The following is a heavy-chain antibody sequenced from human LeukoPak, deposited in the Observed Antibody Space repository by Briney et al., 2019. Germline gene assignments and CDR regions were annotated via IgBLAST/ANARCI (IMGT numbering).Heavy chain of an antibody. J-gene: IGHJ6*03. V-gene: IGHV4-61*02. CDR2: IYTSGNT. Sequence: PSQTLSLTCTVSGVSISSDTYYWSWIRRPAGKRLEWIGRIYTSGNTNYTPSLKSRVTISVDTSKNQFSLKLSSVTAADTAVYYCAREWLTNYYYMDVWGKGTTVTVSS. D-gene: IGHD3-22*01. CDR1: GVSISSDTYY. CDR3: AREWLTNYYYMDV.